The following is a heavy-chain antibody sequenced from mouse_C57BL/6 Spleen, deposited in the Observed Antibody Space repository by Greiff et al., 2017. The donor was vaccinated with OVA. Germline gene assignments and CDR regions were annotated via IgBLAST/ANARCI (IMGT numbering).Heavy chain of an antibody. V-gene: IGHV3-6*01. CDR1: GYSITSGYY. D-gene: IGHD4-1*01. CDR3: ARNWNYFDY. CDR2: ISYDGSN. J-gene: IGHJ2*01. Sequence: VQLKESGPGLVKPSQSLSLTCSVTGYSITSGYYWNWIRQFPGNKLEWMGYISYDGSNNYNPSLKNRISITRDTSKNQFFLKLNSVTTEDTATYYCARNWNYFDYWGQGTTLTVSS.